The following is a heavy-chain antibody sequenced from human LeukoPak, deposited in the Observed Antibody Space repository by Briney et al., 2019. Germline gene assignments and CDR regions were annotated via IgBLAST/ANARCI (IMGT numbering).Heavy chain of an antibody. V-gene: IGHV3-48*03. Sequence: GGSLRLSCAASGFTFRTYEINWVRQAPGKGLEWVSYISSGGVTIHYADSVKGRFTISRDNAKNSLYLQMNSLRAEDTALYHCARGLYCSGGSCYSLDYWGQGTLVTVSS. CDR2: ISSGGVTI. J-gene: IGHJ4*02. CDR3: ARGLYCSGGSCYSLDY. CDR1: GFTFRTYE. D-gene: IGHD2-15*01.